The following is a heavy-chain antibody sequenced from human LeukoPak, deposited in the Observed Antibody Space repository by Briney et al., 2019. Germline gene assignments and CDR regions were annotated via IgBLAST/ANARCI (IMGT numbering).Heavy chain of an antibody. J-gene: IGHJ6*03. CDR1: GVSISSSNSY. V-gene: IGHV4-39*07. CDR3: ASSTGSSWYYYYYYMDV. Sequence: PSETLSLTCTVSGVSISSSNSYWGWIRQPPGKGLEWIGSIYYSGSTYYNPSLKSRVTISVDTSKNQFSLKLSSVTAADTAVYYCASSTGSSWYYYYYYMDVWGKGTTVTVSS. D-gene: IGHD6-13*01. CDR2: IYYSGST.